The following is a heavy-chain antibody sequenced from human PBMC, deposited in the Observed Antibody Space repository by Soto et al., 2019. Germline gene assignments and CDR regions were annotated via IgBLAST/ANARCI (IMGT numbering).Heavy chain of an antibody. J-gene: IGHJ3*02. D-gene: IGHD2-2*01. CDR1: GFTFGDYA. V-gene: IGHV3-49*03. Sequence: PGESLKISCTTSGFTFGDYAMSWFRQAPGKGLEWVGFIRSKAYGGTTEYAASVKGRFTISRDDSKSIAYLQMNSLKTEDTAVYYCTRDRGVIVVVPAAVDAFDIWGQGTMVTVSS. CDR3: TRDRGVIVVVPAAVDAFDI. CDR2: IRSKAYGGTT.